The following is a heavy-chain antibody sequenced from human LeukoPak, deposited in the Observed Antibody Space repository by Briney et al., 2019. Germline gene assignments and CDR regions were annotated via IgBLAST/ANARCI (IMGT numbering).Heavy chain of an antibody. CDR1: GFTVSSNY. D-gene: IGHD3-9*01. CDR3: AKDLIPLRYFDWNLGKPSKFDP. V-gene: IGHV3-53*05. Sequence: HSGGSLILSCAASGFTVSSNYMSWVRPAPGKGLEWVSVIYSGGSTYYADSVKGRFTISRDNSKNTLYLQMNSLRAEDTAVYYCAKDLIPLRYFDWNLGKPSKFDPWGQGTLVTVSS. J-gene: IGHJ5*02. CDR2: IYSGGST.